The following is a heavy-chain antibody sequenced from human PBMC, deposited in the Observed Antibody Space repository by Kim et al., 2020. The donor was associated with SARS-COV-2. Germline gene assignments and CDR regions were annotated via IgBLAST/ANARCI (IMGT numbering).Heavy chain of an antibody. CDR3: AKDRRTWQQLPSFDY. CDR2: ISGRGGRI. D-gene: IGHD6-13*01. Sequence: AGSLRLSCVGSTFSFSEYAMSWVRQAPGKGLEWVASISGRGGRIYYADSVMVRFTIYRHKPQNTLFLHMNSLTADDTALYYCAKDRRTWQQLPSFDYWGQGTLVPVSS. CDR1: TFSFSEYA. V-gene: IGHV3-23*01. J-gene: IGHJ4*02.